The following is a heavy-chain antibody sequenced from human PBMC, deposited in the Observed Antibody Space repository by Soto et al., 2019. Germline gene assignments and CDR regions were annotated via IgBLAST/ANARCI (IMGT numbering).Heavy chain of an antibody. Sequence: GASVQVSCKASGGTFSSYAISWVRQAPGQGLEWMGGIIPIFGTAKYAQKFQGRVTITADKSTSTAYMGLSSLRSEDTAVYYCATSHNWNYDWFDPWGQGTLVTVSS. CDR3: ATSHNWNYDWFDP. V-gene: IGHV1-69*06. D-gene: IGHD1-7*01. CDR1: GGTFSSYA. J-gene: IGHJ5*02. CDR2: IIPIFGTA.